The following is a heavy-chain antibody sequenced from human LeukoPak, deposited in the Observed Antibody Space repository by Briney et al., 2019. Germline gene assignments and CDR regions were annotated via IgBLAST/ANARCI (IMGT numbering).Heavy chain of an antibody. J-gene: IGHJ4*02. V-gene: IGHV3-7*05. CDR3: ARDGSPCDF. D-gene: IGHD6-13*01. CDR2: IKQDGSEK. CDR1: GFTFSVNG. Sequence: GGSLRLSCVASGFTFSVNGRAWVHQAPGKGLEWVANIKQDGSEKYYVDSVKGRFTISRDNAKNSLYLQMNSLRAEDTAVYYGARDGSPCDFWGQGTLVTVSS.